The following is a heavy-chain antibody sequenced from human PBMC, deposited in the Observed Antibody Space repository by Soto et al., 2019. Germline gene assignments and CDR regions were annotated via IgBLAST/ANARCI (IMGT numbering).Heavy chain of an antibody. CDR2: ISTYNGNT. CDR1: GYTFATYG. CDR3: ARVSSGSYLHGFDP. D-gene: IGHD1-26*01. J-gene: IGHJ5*02. V-gene: IGHV1-18*01. Sequence: QVRLVQSGAEVKKPGASVKVSCKAPGYTFATYGITWVRQAPGQGLEWLGWISTYNGNTKYPQKLQGRVTMTTDTSTSTAYMELRSLRSDDTAVYYCARVSSGSYLHGFDPWGQGTLVTVSS.